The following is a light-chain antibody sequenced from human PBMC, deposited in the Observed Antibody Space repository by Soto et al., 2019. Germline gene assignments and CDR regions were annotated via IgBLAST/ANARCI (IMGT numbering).Light chain of an antibody. CDR3: QQYGSSPYT. CDR1: QSVSSSY. CDR2: GSS. Sequence: EIVLTQSPGTLSLSPGERATLSCRASQSVSSSYLAWYQQKPGQAPSLLIYGSSSRATGIPDRLSGSGSATDFTLTISRLEPEDFAVYYCQQYGSSPYTFGQGTKLEIK. J-gene: IGKJ2*01. V-gene: IGKV3-20*01.